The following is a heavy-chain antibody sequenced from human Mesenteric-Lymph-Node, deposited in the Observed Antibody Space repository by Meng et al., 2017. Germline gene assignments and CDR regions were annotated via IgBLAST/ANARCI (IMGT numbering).Heavy chain of an antibody. V-gene: IGHV5-51*01. CDR2: IYPGDSDT. CDR3: ARLTGRVAVMLYFQY. J-gene: IGHJ1*01. CDR1: GYSFTSSW. Sequence: VELVQDGAEGKKPGESLKISCKGSGYSFTSSWIGWVRQMPGKGLEWMGIIYPGDSDTRYSPSFQGQVTISADRSISTAYLQWSSLKASDTAIYYCARLTGRVAVMLYFQYWGQGTLVTVSS. D-gene: IGHD3-16*01.